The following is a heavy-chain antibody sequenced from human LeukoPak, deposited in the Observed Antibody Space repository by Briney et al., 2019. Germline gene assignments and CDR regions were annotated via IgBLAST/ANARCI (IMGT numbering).Heavy chain of an antibody. J-gene: IGHJ6*03. Sequence: SETLSLTCAVYGGSSSGYYWSWIRQPPGKGLEWIGEINHSGSTNYNPSLKSRVTISVDTSKNQFSLKLSSVTAADTAVYYCARGKRLSLYYYYYMDVWGKGTTVTVSS. CDR3: ARGKRLSLYYYYYMDV. V-gene: IGHV4-34*01. D-gene: IGHD6-25*01. CDR2: INHSGST. CDR1: GGSSSGYY.